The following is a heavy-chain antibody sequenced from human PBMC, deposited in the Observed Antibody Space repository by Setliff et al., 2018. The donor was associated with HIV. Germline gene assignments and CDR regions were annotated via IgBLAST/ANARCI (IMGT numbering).Heavy chain of an antibody. Sequence: PSETLSLTCAVYGGSFSGYYWSGIRQPPGKGLEWIGEIYHSGSANYNPSLKSRVIISIDKSKNKFSLKVSSVTAADTAVYYCARILVAAAGTGFDPWGQGILVTVSS. CDR3: ARILVAAAGTGFDP. D-gene: IGHD6-13*01. V-gene: IGHV4-34*01. CDR2: IYHSGSA. CDR1: GGSFSGYY. J-gene: IGHJ5*02.